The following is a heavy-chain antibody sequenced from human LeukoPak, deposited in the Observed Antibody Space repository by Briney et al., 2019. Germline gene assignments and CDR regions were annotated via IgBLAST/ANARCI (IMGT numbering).Heavy chain of an antibody. D-gene: IGHD3-22*01. CDR2: IYYSGST. V-gene: IGHV4-30-4*02. Sequence: PSETLSLTCTVSGGSISSGDYYWSWIRQPPGKGLEWIGYIYYSGSTYYNPSLKSRVTISVDTSKNQFSLKLSSVTAADTAVYYCARATYYYDSSGYYPWGQGTLVTVSS. J-gene: IGHJ5*02. CDR3: ARATYYYDSSGYYP. CDR1: GGSISSGDYY.